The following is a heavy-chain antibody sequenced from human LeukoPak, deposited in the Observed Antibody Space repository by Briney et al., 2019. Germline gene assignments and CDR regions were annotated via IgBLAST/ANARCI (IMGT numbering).Heavy chain of an antibody. V-gene: IGHV4-34*01. CDR3: ARRSLSNWNDRVGWFGP. Sequence: PSETLSLTCAVYGGSFSGYYWSWIRQPPGKGLEWIGEINHSGSTNYNPSLKSRVTISVDTSKNQFSLKLSSVTAADTAVYYCARRSLSNWNDRVGWFGPWGQGTLVTVSS. CDR1: GGSFSGYY. D-gene: IGHD1-1*01. CDR2: INHSGST. J-gene: IGHJ5*02.